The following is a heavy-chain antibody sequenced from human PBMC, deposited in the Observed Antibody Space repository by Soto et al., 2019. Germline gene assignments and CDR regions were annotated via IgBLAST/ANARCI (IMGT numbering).Heavy chain of an antibody. Sequence: KPSESLSLTCTVSGGSISSYYWSWIRQPPGKGLEWIGYIYYSGSTNYNPSLKSRVTISVDTSKNQFSLKLSSVTAADTAVYYCARLWYYYDSSGYYQGYFDYWGQGTLVTVSS. V-gene: IGHV4-59*01. CDR3: ARLWYYYDSSGYYQGYFDY. D-gene: IGHD3-22*01. J-gene: IGHJ4*02. CDR2: IYYSGST. CDR1: GGSISSYY.